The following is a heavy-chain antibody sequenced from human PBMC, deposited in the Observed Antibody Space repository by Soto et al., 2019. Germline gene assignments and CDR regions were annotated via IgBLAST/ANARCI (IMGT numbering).Heavy chain of an antibody. Sequence: LGESLKISCKGFGYSFSTFWIGWVRQMPGKGLEWMGIIFPADSDTRYSPSFQGQVTISADKSISTAYLQWSSLRASDTAMYYCATPYINYDYWGQGTQVTVSS. J-gene: IGHJ4*02. CDR3: ATPYINYDY. D-gene: IGHD4-4*01. CDR2: IFPADSDT. CDR1: GYSFSTFW. V-gene: IGHV5-51*01.